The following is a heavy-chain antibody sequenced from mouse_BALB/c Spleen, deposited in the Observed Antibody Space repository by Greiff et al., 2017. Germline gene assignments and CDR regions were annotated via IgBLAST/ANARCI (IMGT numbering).Heavy chain of an antibody. D-gene: IGHD1-1*01. J-gene: IGHJ4*01. Sequence: QVQLKESGPGILQPSQTLSLTCSFSGFSLSTSGMGVSWIRQPSGKGLEWLAHIYWDDDKRYNPSLKSRLTISKDTSRNQVFLKITSVDTADTATYYCARRITTGYYAMDYWGQGTSVTVSS. CDR2: IYWDDDK. CDR1: GFSLSTSGMG. CDR3: ARRITTGYYAMDY. V-gene: IGHV8-12*01.